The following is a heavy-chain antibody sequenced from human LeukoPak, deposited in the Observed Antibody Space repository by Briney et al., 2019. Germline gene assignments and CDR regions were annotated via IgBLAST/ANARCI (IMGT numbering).Heavy chain of an antibody. V-gene: IGHV3-21*01. Sequence: GGSLRLSCAASGFTFSRYSMNWVRQAPGKGLEWVPSISSSSSYIYYADSVKGRFTISRDNAKNSLYLQMNSLRAEDTAVYYCAKLPGATIQRPLDYWGQGTLVTVSS. CDR2: ISSSSSYI. CDR1: GFTFSRYS. D-gene: IGHD5-24*01. J-gene: IGHJ4*02. CDR3: AKLPGATIQRPLDY.